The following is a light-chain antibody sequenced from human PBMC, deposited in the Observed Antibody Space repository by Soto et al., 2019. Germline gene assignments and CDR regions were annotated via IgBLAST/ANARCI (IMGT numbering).Light chain of an antibody. CDR2: GAS. Sequence: EIVMTQSPATLSVSPGERATLSCRASQSVSTSLAWYQQKSGQAPRLLIYGASTRATGIPARFSGSGSGTEFTLTISSLQSEDFAVYYCQQYNTWPPITFGQGTRLEIK. CDR1: QSVSTS. V-gene: IGKV3-15*01. CDR3: QQYNTWPPIT. J-gene: IGKJ5*01.